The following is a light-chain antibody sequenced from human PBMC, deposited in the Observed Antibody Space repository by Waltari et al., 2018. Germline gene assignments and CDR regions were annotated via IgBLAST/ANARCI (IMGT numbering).Light chain of an antibody. CDR2: EVS. J-gene: IGLJ1*01. V-gene: IGLV2-8*01. CDR3: SSYAGSNNYV. CDR1: SSDVGGYNY. Sequence: QSALTQPPSASGSPGQSVTISCTGTSSDVGGYNYVSWYQQHPGNAPKLMIYEVSKRPSGVPDRFSGSTSGNTASLTVSGLQAEDEADYYCSSYAGSNNYVFGTGTKVTVL.